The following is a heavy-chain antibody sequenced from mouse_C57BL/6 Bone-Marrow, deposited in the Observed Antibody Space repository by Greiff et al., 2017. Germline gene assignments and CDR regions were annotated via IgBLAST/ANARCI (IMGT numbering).Heavy chain of an antibody. CDR1: GYTFTSYW. CDR3: ARSLIYYYGTCAMDY. CDR2: IDPSDSYT. Sequence: VQLQQPGAELVKPGASVKLSCKASGYTFTSYWMQWVKQRPGQGLEWIGEIDPSDSYTNYNQKFKGKATLTVDTSSSTAYMQLSSLTSEDSAVYYCARSLIYYYGTCAMDYWGQGTSVTVSA. D-gene: IGHD1-1*01. J-gene: IGHJ4*01. V-gene: IGHV1-50*01.